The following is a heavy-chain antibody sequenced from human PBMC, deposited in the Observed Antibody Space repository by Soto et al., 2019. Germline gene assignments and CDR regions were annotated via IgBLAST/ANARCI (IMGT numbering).Heavy chain of an antibody. CDR1: GFTISNYW. Sequence: GGSLRLSCAASGFTISNYWMHWVRQAPGKGLVWVSRINTDGSITSYADPVKGRFSIFKDNAENTLYLQMNSLRADDTAVYYCAGDPPEEYLNLDYWGQGILVTVSS. J-gene: IGHJ4*02. D-gene: IGHD2-2*02. CDR3: AGDPPEEYLNLDY. V-gene: IGHV3-74*01. CDR2: INTDGSIT.